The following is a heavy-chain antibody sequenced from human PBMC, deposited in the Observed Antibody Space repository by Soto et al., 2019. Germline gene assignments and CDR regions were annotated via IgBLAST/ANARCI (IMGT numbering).Heavy chain of an antibody. D-gene: IGHD6-13*01. CDR3: ARQTTYSSNWFDY. V-gene: IGHV4-4*07. Sequence: NPSETLSLTCTVSGGSISNYYWTWIRQPAGKGLEWIGRIYTSGSTNYNPSLKSRLTMSVDTSKNQFSLKLSSVTAADTALYYCARQTTYSSNWFDYWGHGTLVTVSS. CDR2: IYTSGST. CDR1: GGSISNYY. J-gene: IGHJ5*01.